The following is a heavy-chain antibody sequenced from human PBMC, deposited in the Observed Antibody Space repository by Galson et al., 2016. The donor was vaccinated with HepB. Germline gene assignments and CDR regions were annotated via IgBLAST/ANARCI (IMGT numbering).Heavy chain of an antibody. Sequence: SLRLSCAASGFTFSRYEMNWVRQAPGKGXXXVSXXXSXXTTIXXXDSVXXRFTISRDNAKNSLLLTMNSLRAEDTAVYYCAREPVRLDDLLTGPPKNPDYWGQGTLVTVSS. J-gene: IGHJ4*02. D-gene: IGHD3-9*01. CDR1: GFTFSRYE. CDR3: AREPVRLDDLLTGPPKNPDY. V-gene: IGHV3-48*03. CDR2: XXSXXTTI.